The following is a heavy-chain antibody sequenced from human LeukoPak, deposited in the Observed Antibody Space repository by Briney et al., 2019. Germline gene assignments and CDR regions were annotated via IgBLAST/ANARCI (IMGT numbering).Heavy chain of an antibody. CDR3: ARAVYSYGTLYFDY. D-gene: IGHD5-18*01. Sequence: SETLSLTCTVSGGSISSYYWSWIRQPPGKGLEWIGYIYHSGSTNYNPSLKSRVTISVDTSKNQFSLKLSSVTAADTAVYYCARAVYSYGTLYFDYWGQGTLVTVSS. CDR1: GGSISSYY. V-gene: IGHV4-59*01. J-gene: IGHJ4*02. CDR2: IYHSGST.